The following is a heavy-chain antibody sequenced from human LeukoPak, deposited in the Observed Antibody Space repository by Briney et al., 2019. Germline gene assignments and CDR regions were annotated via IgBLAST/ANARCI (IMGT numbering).Heavy chain of an antibody. V-gene: IGHV3-74*01. CDR3: AESYSSDWCTNYYGMDV. D-gene: IGHD6-19*01. Sequence: GGSLRLSCAASGSSFSRYWMHWVRQAPGEGLVWVSRISSDGGITNYADSVKGRFTISRDNAKNTLYLQMNSLRAEDTAVYYCAESYSSDWCTNYYGMDVWGQGTTVTVSS. J-gene: IGHJ6*02. CDR1: GSSFSRYW. CDR2: ISSDGGIT.